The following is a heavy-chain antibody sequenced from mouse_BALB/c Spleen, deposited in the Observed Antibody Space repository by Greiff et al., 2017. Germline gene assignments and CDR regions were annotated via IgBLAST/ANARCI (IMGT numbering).Heavy chain of an antibody. Sequence: VQLQESGAELVRPGTSVKVSCKASGYAFTNYLIEWVKQRPGQGLEWIGVINPGSGGTNYNEKFKGKATLTADKSSSTAYMQLSSLTSDDSAVYFCAREGLRFPFDYWGQGTTRTVSS. CDR1: GYAFTNYL. CDR3: AREGLRFPFDY. CDR2: INPGSGGT. D-gene: IGHD1-1*01. V-gene: IGHV1-54*01. J-gene: IGHJ2*01.